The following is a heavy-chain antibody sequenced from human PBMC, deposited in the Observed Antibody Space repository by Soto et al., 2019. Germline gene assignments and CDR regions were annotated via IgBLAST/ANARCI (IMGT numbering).Heavy chain of an antibody. CDR1: GYTFTSYD. V-gene: IGHV1-8*01. CDR2: MNPDSGNT. CDR3: ATSDILTGYYFDY. D-gene: IGHD3-9*01. J-gene: IGHJ4*02. Sequence: ASVKVSCKASGYTFTSYDINWVRQATGQGLEWMGWMNPDSGNTGFAQKFQGRVTMTSNTSMNTAYMELSSLTYEDTAVYYCATSDILTGYYFDYWGQGTLVTVSS.